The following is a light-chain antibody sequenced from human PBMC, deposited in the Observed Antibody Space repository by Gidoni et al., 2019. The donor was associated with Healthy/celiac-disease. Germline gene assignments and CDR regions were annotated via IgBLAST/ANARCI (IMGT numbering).Light chain of an antibody. CDR3: NSRDSSGNHLV. CDR1: SLRSHY. CDR2: GKN. V-gene: IGLV3-19*01. J-gene: IGLJ3*02. Sequence: SSELPQAPAVSVAFGQTVRITCQGDSLRSHYTSWYPPNPGQPPVLVIYGKNNRPSGIPDRVSGSSSGNTASLTITGAQAEDEADYYCNSRDSSGNHLVFGGGTKLTVL.